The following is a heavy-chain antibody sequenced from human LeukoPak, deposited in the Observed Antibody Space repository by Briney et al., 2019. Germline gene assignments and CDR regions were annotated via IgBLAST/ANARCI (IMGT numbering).Heavy chain of an antibody. D-gene: IGHD3-22*01. J-gene: IGHJ4*02. CDR3: ARDRVSYYYDSSGYPGSGYFDY. V-gene: IGHV1-69*05. CDR1: GCTFSSYA. Sequence: SVKVSCKASGCTFSSYAISWVRQAPGQGLEWMGGIIPIFGTANYAQKFQGRVTITTDESTSTAYMELSSLRSEDTAVYYCARDRVSYYYDSSGYPGSGYFDYWGQGTLVTVSS. CDR2: IIPIFGTA.